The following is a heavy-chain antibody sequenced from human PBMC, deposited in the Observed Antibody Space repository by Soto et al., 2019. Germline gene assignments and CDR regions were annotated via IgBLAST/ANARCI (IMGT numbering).Heavy chain of an antibody. CDR3: VREGYYNIIKWFDY. J-gene: IGHJ4*02. CDR1: GYTFANYA. Sequence: GASVKVCWKACGYTFANYAMHWVRQSPGQSLEWMGRVNAGNGNTKYPQRFQGRVTITSDTSASTVYLEMSSLRSEATAVYYSVREGYYNIIKWFDYWAQGTRVTVYS. V-gene: IGHV1-3*01. CDR2: VNAGNGNT. D-gene: IGHD2-15*01.